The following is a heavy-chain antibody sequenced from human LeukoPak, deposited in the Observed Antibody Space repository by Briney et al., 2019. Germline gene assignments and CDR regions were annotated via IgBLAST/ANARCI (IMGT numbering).Heavy chain of an antibody. V-gene: IGHV1-18*01. CDR3: AREKEISSSGWYPNYYYYGMDV. CDR1: GGTFSSYA. D-gene: IGHD6-19*01. J-gene: IGHJ6*02. Sequence: GASVKVSCKASGGTFSSYAISWVRQAPGQGLEWMGWISAYNGNTNYAQKLQGRVTMTTDTSTSTAYMELRSLRSDDTAVYYCAREKEISSSGWYPNYYYYGMDVWGQGTTVTVSS. CDR2: ISAYNGNT.